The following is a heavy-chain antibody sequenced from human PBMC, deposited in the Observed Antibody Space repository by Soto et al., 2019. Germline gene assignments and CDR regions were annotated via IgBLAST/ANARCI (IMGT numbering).Heavy chain of an antibody. J-gene: IGHJ4*02. Sequence: QVQLVQSGVEVKKPGASVKVSCKASGYPFTSAGISWVRQAPGQELEWMGWISVYNGNTKYAQKFQGRVTMTTDTSTSTAYMELRSLTSDDTAVYYCARDLDISGSYYTDYWGQGNLVTVSA. CDR2: ISVYNGNT. V-gene: IGHV1-18*01. CDR1: GYPFTSAG. CDR3: ARDLDISGSYYTDY. D-gene: IGHD3-10*01.